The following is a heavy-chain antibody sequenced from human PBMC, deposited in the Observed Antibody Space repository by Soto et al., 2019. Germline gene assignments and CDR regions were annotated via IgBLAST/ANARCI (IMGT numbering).Heavy chain of an antibody. CDR2: ISGSGGST. D-gene: IGHD5-18*01. CDR3: AKDSLDTAMVTAQIDY. J-gene: IGHJ4*02. Sequence: HPGGSLRLSCAASGFTFSSYAMSWVRQAPGKGLEWVSAISGSGGSTYYADSVKGRFTISRDNSKNTLYLQMNSLRAEDTAVYYCAKDSLDTAMVTAQIDYWGQGTLVTVSS. V-gene: IGHV3-23*01. CDR1: GFTFSSYA.